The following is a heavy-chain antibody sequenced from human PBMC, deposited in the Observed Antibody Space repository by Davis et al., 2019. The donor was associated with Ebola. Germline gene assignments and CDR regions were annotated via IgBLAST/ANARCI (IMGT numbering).Heavy chain of an antibody. D-gene: IGHD3-10*01. V-gene: IGHV1-46*01. CDR1: GYTFTSYY. CDR2: INPSGGST. CDR3: ARRILWFGESPTYYFDY. J-gene: IGHJ4*02. Sequence: ASVKVSCKASGYTFTSYYMHWVRQAPGQGLEWMGIINPSGGSTIYAQKFQGRVTMTEDTSTDTAYMELSSLRSEDTAVYYCARRILWFGESPTYYFDYWGQGTLVTVSS.